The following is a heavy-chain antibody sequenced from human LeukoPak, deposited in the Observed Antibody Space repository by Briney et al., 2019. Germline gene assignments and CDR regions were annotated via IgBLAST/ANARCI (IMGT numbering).Heavy chain of an antibody. D-gene: IGHD7-27*01. J-gene: IGHJ4*02. V-gene: IGHV3-23*01. CDR2: ISGSGGST. CDR1: GFTFSSYA. Sequence: GGSLRLSCAASGFTFSSYAMSWVRQAPGKGLEWVSAISGSGGSTYYADSVKGRFTVSRDDSKNTLYLQMNSLRAEDTAVYYCAKDGGLWVSAHWGDSWGRGTLVTVSS. CDR3: AKDGGLWVSAHWGDS.